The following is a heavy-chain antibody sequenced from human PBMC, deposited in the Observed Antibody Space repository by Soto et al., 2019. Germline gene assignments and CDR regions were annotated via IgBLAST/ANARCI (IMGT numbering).Heavy chain of an antibody. CDR3: AADSKKYGGSYPYYYGMDV. D-gene: IGHD2-15*01. Sequence: SVKVSCKASGGTFSSYAISWVRQAPGQGLEWMGGIIPIFGTANYAQKFQGRVRITADESTSTAYMELISLRSEDTAVYYCAADSKKYGGSYPYYYGMDVWGQGTTVTVSS. J-gene: IGHJ6*02. CDR2: IIPIFGTA. CDR1: GGTFSSYA. V-gene: IGHV1-69*13.